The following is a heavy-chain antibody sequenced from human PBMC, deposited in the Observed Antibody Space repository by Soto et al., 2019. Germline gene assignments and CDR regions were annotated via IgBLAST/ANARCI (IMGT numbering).Heavy chain of an antibody. D-gene: IGHD3-3*01. J-gene: IGHJ6*02. CDR2: ISGSGGST. CDR1: GFTFSSYA. Sequence: PGGSLRLSCAASGFTFSSYAMGWVRRAPGKGLEWVSAISGSGGSTYYADSVKGRFTISRDNSKNTLYLQMNSLRAEDTAVYYCAKGVVYYDFWSGYPPSGMDVWGQGTTVTVSS. CDR3: AKGVVYYDFWSGYPPSGMDV. V-gene: IGHV3-23*01.